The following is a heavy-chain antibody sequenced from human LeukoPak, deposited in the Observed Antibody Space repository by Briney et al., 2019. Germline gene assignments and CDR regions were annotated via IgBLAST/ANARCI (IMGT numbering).Heavy chain of an antibody. D-gene: IGHD1-26*01. Sequence: ASVKVSCTASGGTFSSYAISWVRQAPGQGLEWMGGIIPIFGTANYAQKFQGRVTITADESTSTAYMELSSLRSEDTAVYYCARVARGYELQGWFDPWGQGTLVTVSS. CDR2: IIPIFGTA. J-gene: IGHJ5*02. CDR3: ARVARGYELQGWFDP. CDR1: GGTFSSYA. V-gene: IGHV1-69*13.